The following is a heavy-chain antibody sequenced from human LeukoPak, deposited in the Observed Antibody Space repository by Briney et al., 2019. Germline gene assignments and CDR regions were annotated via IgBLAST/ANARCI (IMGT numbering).Heavy chain of an antibody. Sequence: GGSLRLSCVASGFTFDDYAMHWVRQAPGKGLEWVSGISWNSGSIGYADSVKGRFTISRDNAKNSLYLQMNSLRAEDTALYYCAKDGSYSYGDAFDIWGQGTMVTVSS. CDR1: GFTFDDYA. J-gene: IGHJ3*02. CDR2: ISWNSGSI. D-gene: IGHD5-18*01. CDR3: AKDGSYSYGDAFDI. V-gene: IGHV3-9*01.